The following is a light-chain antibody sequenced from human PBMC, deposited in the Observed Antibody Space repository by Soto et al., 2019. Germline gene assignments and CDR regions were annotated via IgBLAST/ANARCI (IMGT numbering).Light chain of an antibody. CDR3: QQYGSSFWT. CDR2: GAS. Sequence: EIVLTQSPGTLSLSPGERATLSCSASQSVSSSYLAWYQQKPGQAPRLLSYGASSRATGIPDRFSGSGSGTDFTLTISRLEPEDFAVYYCQQYGSSFWTFGQGTKVDI. J-gene: IGKJ1*01. CDR1: QSVSSSY. V-gene: IGKV3-20*01.